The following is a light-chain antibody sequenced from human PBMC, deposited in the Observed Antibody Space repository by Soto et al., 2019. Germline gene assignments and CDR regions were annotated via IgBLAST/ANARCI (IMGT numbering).Light chain of an antibody. CDR1: QGVSTY. Sequence: EIVMTQSPATLSLSPGERTTLSCRASQGVSTYLAWYQHKPGQPPSLLIFDASNRATGIPARFSGGGSGTDFTLTISSLEPEDFAVYYYQQRSNWPWTFGQGTMVEIK. CDR3: QQRSNWPWT. V-gene: IGKV3-11*01. J-gene: IGKJ1*01. CDR2: DAS.